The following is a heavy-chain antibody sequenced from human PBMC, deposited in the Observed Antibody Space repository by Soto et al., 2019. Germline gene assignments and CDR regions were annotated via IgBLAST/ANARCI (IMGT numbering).Heavy chain of an antibody. V-gene: IGHV4-61*01. J-gene: IGHJ4*02. CDR1: GGSVSSINHY. D-gene: IGHD1-1*01. Sequence: QLQLLESGPGLVKPSETLTLTCSVSGGSVSSINHYWSWIRQPPGHGLEWLGFVYYSGSINYNPSLYSRVTISIDTSKNQFPLRLTSVTASDTAVYYCARSGTTVATNFDFWGRGTLVTASS. CDR2: VYYSGSI. CDR3: ARSGTTVATNFDF.